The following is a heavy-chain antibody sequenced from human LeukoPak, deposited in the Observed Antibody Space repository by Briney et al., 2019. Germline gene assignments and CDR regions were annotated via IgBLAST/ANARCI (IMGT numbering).Heavy chain of an antibody. CDR3: ARGAVRGGTNFDY. CDR2: ISTSGST. V-gene: IGHV4-4*09. Sequence: IPSETLSLTCAVSVASISNYYWSWIRQAPGKGLEWIGYISTSGSTNYNPSLKSRVSISLDTSKNQFSLQLNSVTPEDTAVYYCARGAVRGGTNFDYWGQGTLVTVSS. CDR1: VASISNYY. J-gene: IGHJ4*02. D-gene: IGHD3-10*01.